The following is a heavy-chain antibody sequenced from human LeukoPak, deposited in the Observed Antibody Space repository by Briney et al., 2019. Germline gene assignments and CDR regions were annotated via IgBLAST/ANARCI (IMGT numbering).Heavy chain of an antibody. CDR3: ARVRAQLRPGAFDI. V-gene: IGHV4-30-4*01. CDR2: IYYSGST. CDR1: GGSISSGDYY. Sequence: SETLSLTCTVSGGSISSGDYYWSWIRQPPGKGLEWIGYIYYSGSTYYNPSLKSRVTISVDTSKNQFSLKLSSVTAADTAVYYCARVRAQLRPGAFDIWGQGTMVTVSS. J-gene: IGHJ3*02. D-gene: IGHD1-1*01.